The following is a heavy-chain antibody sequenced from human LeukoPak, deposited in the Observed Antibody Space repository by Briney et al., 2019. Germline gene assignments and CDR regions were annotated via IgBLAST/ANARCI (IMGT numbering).Heavy chain of an antibody. CDR3: ARESLGRYFDQIYPRDALDI. CDR1: GYTFTGYY. CDR2: INPNSGGT. Sequence: ASVKVSCKASGYTFTGYYMHWVRQAPGQGLEWMGWINPNSGGTNYAQKFQGWVTMTRDTSISTAYMELSRLRSDDTAVYYCARESLGRYFDQIYPRDALDIWGQGTMVTVSS. J-gene: IGHJ3*02. D-gene: IGHD3-9*01. V-gene: IGHV1-2*04.